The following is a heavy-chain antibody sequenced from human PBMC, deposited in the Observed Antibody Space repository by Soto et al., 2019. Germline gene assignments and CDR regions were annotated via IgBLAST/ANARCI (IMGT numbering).Heavy chain of an antibody. J-gene: IGHJ4*02. CDR2: IYHSGST. Sequence: QLQLQESGSGLVKPSQTLSLTCTVSCGSISSGGYSWSWIRQPPGKGLEWIGYIYHSGSTYYNPSRQRRVTISVDRSKNQFSLKLSFVTAADTAVYYCAAGGGLPRYFWGQGTLVTVSS. D-gene: IGHD5-12*01. V-gene: IGHV4-30-2*01. CDR3: AAGGGLPRYF. CDR1: CGSISSGGYS.